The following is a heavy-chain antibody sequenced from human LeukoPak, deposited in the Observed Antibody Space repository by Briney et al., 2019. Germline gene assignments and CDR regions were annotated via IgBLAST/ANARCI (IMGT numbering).Heavy chain of an antibody. Sequence: GGSLGLSCAASGFTFSSYGMSWVRRAPGKGLEWVSFISDSGGSTYYEDSVKGRFTISRDNTKNTLYLQMNSLRAEDTAVYYCAKLYSSTWYWGQGTLVTVSS. J-gene: IGHJ4*02. D-gene: IGHD6-13*01. CDR1: GFTFSSYG. CDR3: AKLYSSTWY. V-gene: IGHV3-23*01. CDR2: ISDSGGST.